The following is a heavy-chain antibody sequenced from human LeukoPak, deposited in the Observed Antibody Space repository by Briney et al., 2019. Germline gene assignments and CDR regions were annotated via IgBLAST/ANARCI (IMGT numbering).Heavy chain of an antibody. D-gene: IGHD2-2*02. CDR1: GASIYTSSSY. V-gene: IGHV4-39*01. Sequence: SETLSLTCTVSGASIYTSSSYWGWIRQPPGKGLEWIASVYYTGSTYYSPSLKSRATISVDTSKNQFSLELNSVTAADTAVYYCTTSRTNDCSSPSCYTGYWGQGTLVTVSS. CDR2: VYYTGST. CDR3: TTSRTNDCSSPSCYTGY. J-gene: IGHJ4*02.